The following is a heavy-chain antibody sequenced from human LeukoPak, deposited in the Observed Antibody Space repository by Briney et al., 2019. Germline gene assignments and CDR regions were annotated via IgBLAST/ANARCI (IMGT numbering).Heavy chain of an antibody. CDR2: ISSSSYI. J-gene: IGHJ4*02. CDR3: ARDGSYGDYDY. Sequence: EWVSSISSSSYIYYADSVKGRFTISRDNAKNSLYLQMNSLRAEDTAVYYCARDGSYGDYDYWGQGTLVTVSS. V-gene: IGHV3-69-1*01. D-gene: IGHD4-17*01.